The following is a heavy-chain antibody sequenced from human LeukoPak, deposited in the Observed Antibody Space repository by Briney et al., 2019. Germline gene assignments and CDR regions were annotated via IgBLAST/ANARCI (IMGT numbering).Heavy chain of an antibody. CDR2: ISGSGGST. CDR1: GFTFSSYA. J-gene: IGHJ4*02. D-gene: IGHD5-12*01. Sequence: GGSLRLSCAASGFTFSSYAMSWVRQAPGKGLEWVSAISGSGGSTYYADSVKGRFTISRDNSKNTLYLQMNSLRAEDTAVYYCARVPYGGYAGGDDYWGQGTLVTVSS. V-gene: IGHV3-23*01. CDR3: ARVPYGGYAGGDDY.